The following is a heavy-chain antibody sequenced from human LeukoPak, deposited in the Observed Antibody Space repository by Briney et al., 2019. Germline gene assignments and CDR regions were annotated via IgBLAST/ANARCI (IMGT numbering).Heavy chain of an antibody. V-gene: IGHV3-13*04. CDR2: IGKGGDT. J-gene: IGHJ3*01. CDR3: ARGGYSGFDV. Sequence: GGSLRLSCAASGLTFSTYDMHWVRQATGEGLEWVSGIGKGGDTYYVGSVKGRFTISREDAKNSLYLQMNSLRSGDTSVYYCARGGYSGFDVWGQGTVVTVSS. D-gene: IGHD5-12*01. CDR1: GLTFSTYD.